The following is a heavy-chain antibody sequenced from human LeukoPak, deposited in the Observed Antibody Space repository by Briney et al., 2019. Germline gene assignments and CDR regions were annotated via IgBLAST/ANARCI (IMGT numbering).Heavy chain of an antibody. CDR2: IYYSGST. CDR3: ARHASQWELLFDY. V-gene: IGHV4-39*01. J-gene: IGHJ4*02. D-gene: IGHD1-26*01. CDR1: GGSISSSSYY. Sequence: SETLSLTCTVSGGSISSSSYYWGWIRQPPGKGLEWIGSIYYSGSTYYNPSLKSRVTISVDTCKNQFSLKLSSVTAADTAVYYCARHASQWELLFDYWGQGTLVTVSS.